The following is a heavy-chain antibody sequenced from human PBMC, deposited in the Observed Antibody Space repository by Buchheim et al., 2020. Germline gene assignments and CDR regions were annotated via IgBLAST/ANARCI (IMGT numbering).Heavy chain of an antibody. CDR2: ISYDGSNK. D-gene: IGHD3-22*01. CDR1: GFTFSSYA. Sequence: QVQLVESGGGVVQPGRSLRLSCAASGFTFSSYAMHWVRQAPGKGLEWVAVISYDGSNKYYADSVKGRFTISRDNSKYTLYLQMNSLRAEDTAVYYCARGDSSGYYSNDAFDIWGQGT. CDR3: ARGDSSGYYSNDAFDI. J-gene: IGHJ3*02. V-gene: IGHV3-30-3*01.